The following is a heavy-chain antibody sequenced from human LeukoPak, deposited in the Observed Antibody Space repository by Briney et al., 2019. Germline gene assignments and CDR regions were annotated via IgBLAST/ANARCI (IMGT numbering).Heavy chain of an antibody. V-gene: IGHV3-48*03. J-gene: IGHJ4*02. Sequence: PGGSLRLSCAASGFTSSSYEMNWVRQAPGKGLEWLSHITNSGSSIQYADSVKGRFTISRDNAKNSLYLQMNSLRAEDTAVYYCARTRDGPFEYWGQGTLVTVSS. D-gene: IGHD5-24*01. CDR1: GFTSSSYE. CDR3: ARTRDGPFEY. CDR2: ITNSGSSI.